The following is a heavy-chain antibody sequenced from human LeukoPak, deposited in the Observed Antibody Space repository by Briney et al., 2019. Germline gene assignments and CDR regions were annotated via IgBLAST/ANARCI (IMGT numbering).Heavy chain of an antibody. V-gene: IGHV4-34*01. Sequence: SETLSLTCAVYGGSFSGYYWSWIRQPPGKGLEWVGEIKHSGSTNYNPSLKSRVTISVDTSKNQFSLKLSSVTAADTAVYYCARTDDYYYMDVWGKGTTVTVSS. CDR2: IKHSGST. CDR1: GGSFSGYY. J-gene: IGHJ6*03. D-gene: IGHD3-3*01. CDR3: ARTDDYYYMDV.